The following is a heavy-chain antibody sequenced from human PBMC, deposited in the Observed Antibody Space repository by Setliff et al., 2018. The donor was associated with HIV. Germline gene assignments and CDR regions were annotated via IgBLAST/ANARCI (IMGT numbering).Heavy chain of an antibody. V-gene: IGHV1-69*10. Sequence: SVKVSCKASGGTFRSHEISWVRQAPGQGLEWMGGLIPIVDITKSTQKFRDRVTFTADESTKTAQMELSGLTFEDTAVYYCAKGPNFEDAFDIWGQGTVVT. D-gene: IGHD2-8*01. CDR3: AKGPNFEDAFDI. J-gene: IGHJ3*02. CDR2: LIPIVDIT. CDR1: GGTFRSHE.